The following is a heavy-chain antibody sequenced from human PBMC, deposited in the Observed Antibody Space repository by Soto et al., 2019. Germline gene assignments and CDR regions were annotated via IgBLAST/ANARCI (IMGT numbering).Heavy chain of an antibody. J-gene: IGHJ2*01. Sequence: EVQLLESGGGLVQPGGSLRLSCAASQFTFSYYAMGWVRQAPGKGLEWVSLISGAGGSTNYADSVKGRFAISRDNSKNTLYLQMNSLSAEDTAVYYCAKGRPAFDLWGRGTLVIVSS. CDR3: AKGRPAFDL. CDR2: ISGAGGST. V-gene: IGHV3-23*01. D-gene: IGHD6-6*01. CDR1: QFTFSYYA.